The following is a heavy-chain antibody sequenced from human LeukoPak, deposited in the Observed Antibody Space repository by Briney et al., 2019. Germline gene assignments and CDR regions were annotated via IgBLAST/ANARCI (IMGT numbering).Heavy chain of an antibody. J-gene: IGHJ4*02. D-gene: IGHD3-22*01. CDR1: GFTFSSYW. CDR2: IKQDGSEK. Sequence: GGSLRLSCAASGFTFSSYWMSWVRQAPGKGLEWVANIKQDGSEKYYVDSVKGRFTISRDNAKNSLYLRMNSLRAEDTAVYYCARVWYYDSSGYPRRYFDYWGQGTLVTASS. CDR3: ARVWYYDSSGYPRRYFDY. V-gene: IGHV3-7*01.